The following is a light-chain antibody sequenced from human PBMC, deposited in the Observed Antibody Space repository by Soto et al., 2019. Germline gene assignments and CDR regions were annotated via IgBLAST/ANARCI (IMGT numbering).Light chain of an antibody. V-gene: IGKV1-5*03. CDR1: QSIRSW. CDR2: KAS. Sequence: DIQMTQSPSILSASVGDRVTITCRASQSIRSWLAWYQQKPGKAPNLLIHKASHLESGVPSRFSGSGSGTEFTLTISSLQRGDFATYYCQHYNNYPWTVGQGTKVDIK. CDR3: QHYNNYPWT. J-gene: IGKJ1*01.